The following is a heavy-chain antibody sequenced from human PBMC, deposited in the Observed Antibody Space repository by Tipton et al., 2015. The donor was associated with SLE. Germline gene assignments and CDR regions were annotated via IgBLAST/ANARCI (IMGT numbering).Heavy chain of an antibody. CDR1: GSTFSNYW. J-gene: IGHJ4*02. D-gene: IGHD2-8*01. V-gene: IGHV3-74*01. Sequence: SLRLSCAASGSTFSNYWMHWVRQAPGKGLVWVSRINEDGSITDHADYVKGRFTISRDNTKNTLFLQMNSLRVEDTAVYYCTRDLMGPLDSWGQGTLATVSS. CDR3: TRDLMGPLDS. CDR2: INEDGSIT.